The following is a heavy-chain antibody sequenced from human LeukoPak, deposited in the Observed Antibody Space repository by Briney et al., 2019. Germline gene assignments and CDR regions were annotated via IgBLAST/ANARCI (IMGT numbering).Heavy chain of an antibody. V-gene: IGHV3-72*01. D-gene: IGHD2-15*01. CDR1: GFSFSVYY. J-gene: IGHJ4*02. CDR3: VREYFGGYDY. CDR2: SRNKENRYST. Sequence: GGSLRLSCAASGFSFSVYYMAWVRQAPGKGLEWVGLSRNKENRYSTEYGASVKGRVTISRDDSKNLMYLEMKSLKSEDTAVYYCVREYFGGYDYWGQGTLATVSS.